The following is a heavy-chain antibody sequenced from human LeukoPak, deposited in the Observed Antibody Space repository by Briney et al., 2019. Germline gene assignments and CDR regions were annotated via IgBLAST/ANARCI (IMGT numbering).Heavy chain of an antibody. CDR1: GGSISSYY. Sequence: PSETLSLTCTVSGGSISSYYWSWIRQPPGKGLEWIGYIYYSGSTNYNPSLKSRVTISVDTSKNQFSLKLSSVTAADTAVYYCARASVGATSYFDYWGQGTLVTVSS. CDR3: ARASVGATSYFDY. D-gene: IGHD1-26*01. J-gene: IGHJ4*02. CDR2: IYYSGST. V-gene: IGHV4-59*01.